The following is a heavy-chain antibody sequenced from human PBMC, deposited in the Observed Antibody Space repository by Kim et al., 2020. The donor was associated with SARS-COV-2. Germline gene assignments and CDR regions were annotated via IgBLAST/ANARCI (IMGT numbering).Heavy chain of an antibody. CDR1: GFTFSSYW. V-gene: IGHV3-7*01. CDR3: ARELITMVRGVIIMFYGMDV. J-gene: IGHJ6*02. D-gene: IGHD3-10*01. Sequence: GGSLRLSCAASGFTFSSYWMSWVRQAPGKGLEWVANIKQDGSEKYYVDSVKGRFTISRDNAKNSLYLQMNSLRAEDTAVYYCARELITMVRGVIIMFYGMDVWGQGTTVTVSS. CDR2: IKQDGSEK.